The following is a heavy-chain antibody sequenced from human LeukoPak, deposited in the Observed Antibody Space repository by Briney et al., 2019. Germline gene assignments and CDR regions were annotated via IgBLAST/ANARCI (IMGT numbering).Heavy chain of an antibody. D-gene: IGHD2-2*01. J-gene: IGHJ5*02. CDR1: GYTFTSYD. CDR3: ASLPAGPTNNWFDP. Sequence: GASVKVSCKASGYTFTSYDVNWVRQATGQGLEWMGWMNPNSGNTGYAQKFQGSVTMTTNTSISTAYMELSSLRSEDTAVYYCASLPAGPTNNWFDPWGQGTLVTVSS. V-gene: IGHV1-8*01. CDR2: MNPNSGNT.